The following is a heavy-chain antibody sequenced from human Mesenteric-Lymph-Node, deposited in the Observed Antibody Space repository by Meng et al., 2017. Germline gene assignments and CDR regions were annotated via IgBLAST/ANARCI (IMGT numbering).Heavy chain of an antibody. V-gene: IGHV1-69*05. CDR2: IIPIFGTG. CDR3: ARGYLLPYGDKRGWGPDY. Sequence: SVKVSCKASGGTFSSYAIIWVRQAPGQGLEWMGGIIPIFGTGNYAQKLQGRVTMTTDTSTSTAYMELRSLRSDDTAVYYCARGYLLPYGDKRGWGPDYWGQGTLVTVSS. CDR1: GGTFSSYA. D-gene: IGHD4-17*01. J-gene: IGHJ4*02.